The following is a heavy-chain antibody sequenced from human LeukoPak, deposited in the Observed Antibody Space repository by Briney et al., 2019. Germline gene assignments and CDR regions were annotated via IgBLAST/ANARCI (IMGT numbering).Heavy chain of an antibody. J-gene: IGHJ4*02. V-gene: IGHV4-59*08. CDR3: ARGYYGSGSYPDY. CDR2: IYYSGST. D-gene: IGHD3-10*01. Sequence: SETLSLTCTVSGGSISSYYWSWIRQPPGKGLEWIGYIYYSGSTNYNPSLKSRVTISVDTSKNQFSLKLSSVTAADTAVYYCARGYYGSGSYPDYWGQGTLVTVSS. CDR1: GGSISSYY.